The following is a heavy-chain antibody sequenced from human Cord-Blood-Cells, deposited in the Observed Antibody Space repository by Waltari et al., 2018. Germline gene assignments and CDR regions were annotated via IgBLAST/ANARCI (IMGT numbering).Heavy chain of an antibody. V-gene: IGHV4-34*01. J-gene: IGHJ1*01. CDR3: ARGGLEYFQH. Sequence: QVQLQQRGAGLLRPSETLSLTCAVYVGPFRGYYRSWIRQPPGKGLEWIGEINHSGSTNYNPSLKSRVTISVDTSKNQFSLKLSSVTAADTAVYYCARGGLEYFQHWGQGTLVTVSS. CDR2: INHSGST. CDR1: VGPFRGYY.